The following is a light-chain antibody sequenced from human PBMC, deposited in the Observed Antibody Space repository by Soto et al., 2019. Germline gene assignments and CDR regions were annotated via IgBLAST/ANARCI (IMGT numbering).Light chain of an antibody. J-gene: IGLJ1*01. CDR3: SSYTSSTFYV. CDR1: SSNIGAGHA. CDR2: GDT. V-gene: IGLV1-40*01. Sequence: QSVLTQPPSVSGAPWQRVTISCTGTSSNIGAGHAVHWYRQFPGAAPKLLIYGDTHRPSGVPDRFSGSKSATSASLVITGLQAEDEADYYCSSYTSSTFYVFGTGTKVTVL.